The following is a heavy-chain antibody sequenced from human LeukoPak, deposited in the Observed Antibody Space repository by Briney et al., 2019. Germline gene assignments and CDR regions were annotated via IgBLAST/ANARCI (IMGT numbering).Heavy chain of an antibody. CDR2: ISGSGGST. V-gene: IGHV3-23*01. CDR3: AKDRDRTTIFGVVWVAFDI. D-gene: IGHD3-3*01. Sequence: GGSLRLSCAASGFTFSGYAMSWVREAPGKGLEWVSAISGSGGSTYYADSVKGRFTISRDNSKNTLYLQMNSLRAEDTAVYYCAKDRDRTTIFGVVWVAFDIWGQGTMVTVSS. CDR1: GFTFSGYA. J-gene: IGHJ3*02.